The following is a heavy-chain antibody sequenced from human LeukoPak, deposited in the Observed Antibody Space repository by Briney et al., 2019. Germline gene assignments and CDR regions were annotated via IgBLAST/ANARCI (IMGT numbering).Heavy chain of an antibody. CDR1: GFTFYDHA. CDR3: ARDVSRRAFYYAMDV. CDR2: ISWYSGNI. Sequence: PGGSLRLSCVAPGFTFYDHAMHWVRQAPGKGLKWVSSISWYSGNIGYADSVKGRFSISSANAKNTLYLEMNSLRTDDTALYFCARDVSRRAFYYAMDVWGLGTTVAVSS. D-gene: IGHD5/OR15-5a*01. V-gene: IGHV3-9*01. J-gene: IGHJ6*02.